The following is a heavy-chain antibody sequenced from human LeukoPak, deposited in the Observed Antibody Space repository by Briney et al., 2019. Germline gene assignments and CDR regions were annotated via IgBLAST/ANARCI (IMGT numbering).Heavy chain of an antibody. CDR2: IKSKTDGGTT. Sequence: GGSLRLSCAASGFTFSNAWMSWVRQAPGKGLEWVGRIKSKTDGGTTDYTAPVKGRFTILRDDSKNTLYLQMNSLETEDTAVYYCTLYDFWRGYHTNWGQGTLVTVSS. CDR3: TLYDFWRGYHTN. V-gene: IGHV3-15*01. J-gene: IGHJ4*02. D-gene: IGHD3-3*01. CDR1: GFTFSNAW.